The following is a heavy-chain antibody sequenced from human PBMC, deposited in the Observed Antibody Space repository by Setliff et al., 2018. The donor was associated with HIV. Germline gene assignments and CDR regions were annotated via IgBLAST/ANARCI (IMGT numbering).Heavy chain of an antibody. Sequence: GGSLRLSCAASGFTFSSYWMSWVRQAPGKGLEWVANINQDGNKKYHAGSVWGRFTISRDNAKNSLYLEMNSLRAEDTAVYYCARDHLSTNPGVALDYWGQGALVTVSS. CDR1: GFTFSSYW. CDR3: ARDHLSTNPGVALDY. V-gene: IGHV3-7*03. D-gene: IGHD2-15*01. J-gene: IGHJ4*02. CDR2: INQDGNKK.